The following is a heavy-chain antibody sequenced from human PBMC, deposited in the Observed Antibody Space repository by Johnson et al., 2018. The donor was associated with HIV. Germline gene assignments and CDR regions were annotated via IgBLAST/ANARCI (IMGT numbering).Heavy chain of an antibody. Sequence: VQLVESGGGLVQPGGSLRLSCTVSGFTFSDYYMSWIRQAPGKGLEWVSYISSGGGSINYADSVKGRFTISRDNAKNSLFLEVDSLRVEDTAVYYCARGKWGVGPNAFDIWGLGTMVTVSS. D-gene: IGHD1-26*01. CDR3: ARGKWGVGPNAFDI. J-gene: IGHJ3*02. V-gene: IGHV3-11*04. CDR1: GFTFSDYY. CDR2: ISSGGGSI.